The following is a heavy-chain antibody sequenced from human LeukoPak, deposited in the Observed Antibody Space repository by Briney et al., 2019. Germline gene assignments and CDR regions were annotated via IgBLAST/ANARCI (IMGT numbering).Heavy chain of an antibody. D-gene: IGHD6-19*01. V-gene: IGHV4-30-2*01. CDR1: GGSISSGGYY. CDR3: ASSIAVAGQDAFDI. CDR2: IYHSGST. Sequence: PSETLSLTCTVSGGSISSGGYYWSWIRQPPGKGLEWIGYIYHSGSTYYNPSLKSRVTISVDRSKNQFSLKLSSVTAADTAVYYCASSIAVAGQDAFDIWGQGTMVTVSS. J-gene: IGHJ3*02.